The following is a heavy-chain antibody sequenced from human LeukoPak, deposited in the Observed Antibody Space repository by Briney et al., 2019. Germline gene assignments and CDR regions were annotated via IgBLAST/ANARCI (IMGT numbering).Heavy chain of an antibody. Sequence: ASVKVSCKASGYTFTGYYMHWVRQAPGQGLEWMGWINPNSGGTNYAQKFQGRVTMTRDTSISTAYMELSRLRSDDTAVYYCARGAYCGGDCYYFLFDFWGQGTLVTVSS. CDR1: GYTFTGYY. CDR3: ARGAYCGGDCYYFLFDF. CDR2: INPNSGGT. J-gene: IGHJ4*02. D-gene: IGHD2-21*02. V-gene: IGHV1-2*02.